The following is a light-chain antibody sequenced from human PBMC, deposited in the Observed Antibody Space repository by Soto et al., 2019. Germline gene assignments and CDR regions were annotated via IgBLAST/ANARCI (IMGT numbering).Light chain of an antibody. CDR2: AAS. CDR1: QNISSY. V-gene: IGKV1-39*01. J-gene: IGKJ2*01. CDR3: QHSYSIPHT. Sequence: DIQMTQSPSSLSASVGDRVPVTCRASQNISSYLNWYQQKPGKAPKLLIYAASSLQRGVPSRFSGSGSGTDFTLTISSLQPEDFATYYCQHSYSIPHTFGQGTKLEIK.